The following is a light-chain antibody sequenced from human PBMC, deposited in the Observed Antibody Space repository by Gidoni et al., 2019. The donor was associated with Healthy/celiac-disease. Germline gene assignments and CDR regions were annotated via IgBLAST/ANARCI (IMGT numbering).Light chain of an antibody. J-gene: IGKJ1*01. V-gene: IGKV2-30*01. Sequence: DAVSRECLYTLPVTPGLPASISCRSSQSLVDSDGNTYLNWFQQRPGQSPRRLIYKVSNRDSGVPDRFSGSGSGTDFTLKISRVEAEDVAVYYCMHGQNWPWTFGQGTKVDIK. CDR3: MHGQNWPWT. CDR1: QSLVDSDGNTY. CDR2: KVS.